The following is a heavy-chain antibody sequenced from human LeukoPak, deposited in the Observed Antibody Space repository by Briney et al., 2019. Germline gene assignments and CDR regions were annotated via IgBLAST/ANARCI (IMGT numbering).Heavy chain of an antibody. J-gene: IGHJ1*01. CDR1: GFTFSDYY. V-gene: IGHV3-11*04. CDR2: ISSSGSTI. D-gene: IGHD2-2*01. CDR3: ARVPGIVVVPAAYFQH. Sequence: GGSLRLSCAASGFTFSDYYMSWIRQAPGKGLEGVSYISSSGSTIYYADSVKGRFTISRDNAKNSLYLQMNSLRAEDTAVYYCARVPGIVVVPAAYFQHWGQGTLVTVSS.